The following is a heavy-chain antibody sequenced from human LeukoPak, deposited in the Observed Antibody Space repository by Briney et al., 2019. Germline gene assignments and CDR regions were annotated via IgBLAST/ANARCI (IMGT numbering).Heavy chain of an antibody. J-gene: IGHJ4*02. CDR2: VYSGGST. CDR3: ARDRYSYGFALDC. CDR1: GFTVSNKY. D-gene: IGHD5-18*01. V-gene: IGHV3-66*02. Sequence: GGSLRLSCAASGFTVSNKYMSWVRQAPGKGLEWVSVVYSGGSTYSADSVKGRFTISRDSSKNTLYLQMNSLRAKHSAVYYCARDRYSYGFALDCWGQGTLVTVSS.